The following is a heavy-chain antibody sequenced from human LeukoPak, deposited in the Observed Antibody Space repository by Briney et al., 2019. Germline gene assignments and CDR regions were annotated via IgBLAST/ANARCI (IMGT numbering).Heavy chain of an antibody. CDR1: GGSISGSY. J-gene: IGHJ2*01. V-gene: IGHV4-59*01. D-gene: IGHD1/OR15-1a*01. CDR3: ARDPIEQPYWFCDL. CDR2: VSYTGST. Sequence: SETLSLTCTVSGGSISGSYWNWIRQSPGKGLEWIGYVSYTGSTSYSPSLNSRVTISVDTSKNQFSLKLSSVTAADTAVYYCARDPIEQPYWFCDLWGRGTLVTVSS.